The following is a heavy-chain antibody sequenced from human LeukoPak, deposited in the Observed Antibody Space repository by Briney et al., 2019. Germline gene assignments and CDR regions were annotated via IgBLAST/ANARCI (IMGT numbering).Heavy chain of an antibody. CDR1: GYTFTSYA. Sequence: ASVKVSCKASGYTFTSYAMHWVHQAPGQRLEWMGWINAGNGNTKYSQEFQGRVTITRDTSASTAYMELSSLRSEDMAVYYCARAHYDSSGYYSPLDPLGYWGQGTLVTVSS. V-gene: IGHV1-3*03. CDR2: INAGNGNT. D-gene: IGHD3-22*01. CDR3: ARAHYDSSGYYSPLDPLGY. J-gene: IGHJ4*02.